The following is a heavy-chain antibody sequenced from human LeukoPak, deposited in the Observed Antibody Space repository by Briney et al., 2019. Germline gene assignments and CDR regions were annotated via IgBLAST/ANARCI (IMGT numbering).Heavy chain of an antibody. J-gene: IGHJ4*02. D-gene: IGHD2-21*02. CDR1: GFTFSRYN. CDR2: ISNDERDK. V-gene: IGHV3-30*02. CDR3: AKDSGGGDCYFDS. Sequence: GRSLRLSCAASGFTFSRYNIHWVRLPPDKGLDRVAFISNDERDKKYADYVKGRFTIYRDNSQNTLYLQMNSLRGEDMALYYCAKDSGGGDCYFDSWGQGTLVTVSS.